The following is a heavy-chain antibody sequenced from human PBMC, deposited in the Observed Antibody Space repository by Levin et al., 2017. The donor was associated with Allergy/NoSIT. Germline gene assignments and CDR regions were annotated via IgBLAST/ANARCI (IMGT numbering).Heavy chain of an antibody. CDR3: AHRRGSSGSHWFDP. D-gene: IGHD2-15*01. J-gene: IGHJ5*02. Sequence: SGPTLVKPTQTLTLTCTFSGFSLSTSQTAVGWIRQSPGKALEWLALIYWDNDTRYSPSLKTRLTITKDTSKNQVVLTIAYMDPADTATYYGAHRRGSSGSHWFDPWGQGTLVTVSS. CDR1: GFSLSTSQTA. V-gene: IGHV2-5*02. CDR2: IYWDNDT.